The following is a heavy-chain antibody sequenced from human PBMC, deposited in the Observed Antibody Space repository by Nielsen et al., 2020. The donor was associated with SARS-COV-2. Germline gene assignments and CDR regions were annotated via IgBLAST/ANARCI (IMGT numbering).Heavy chain of an antibody. CDR2: ISYDGRSK. D-gene: IGHD6-19*01. Sequence: GGSLRLSCAASGLTFSRFGMHWVRQAPGKGLEWMAVISYDGRSKHYADAVKGRLTISRDNSKNTLYLQMDRLRPEDTAVYYCARDRWSSGRDDLQYWGLGTLVTVSS. CDR3: ARDRWSSGRDDLQY. CDR1: GLTFSRFG. V-gene: IGHV3-30*19. J-gene: IGHJ4*02.